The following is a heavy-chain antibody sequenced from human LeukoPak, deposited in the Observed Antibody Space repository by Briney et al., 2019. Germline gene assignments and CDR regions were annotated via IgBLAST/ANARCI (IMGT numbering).Heavy chain of an antibody. Sequence: SVKVSCKGSGSIFSKSAIQWVRQARGQRLEWIGWIVVGSGSINYAQKLQERITITRDMSTSTAYMELSSLTSEDTAVYFCARDTSGWADHIPYWYFDLWGRGTLVTVSS. CDR2: IVVGSGSI. V-gene: IGHV1-58*02. CDR1: GSIFSKSA. D-gene: IGHD6-19*01. J-gene: IGHJ2*01. CDR3: ARDTSGWADHIPYWYFDL.